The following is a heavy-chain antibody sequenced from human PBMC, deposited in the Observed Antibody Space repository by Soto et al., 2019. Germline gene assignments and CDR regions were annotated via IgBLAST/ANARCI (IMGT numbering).Heavy chain of an antibody. D-gene: IGHD6-6*01. V-gene: IGHV3-30-3*01. CDR3: ARDGAAARPFYYYYGMDV. CDR2: ISYDGSNK. CDR1: GFTFSSYA. Sequence: PGGSLRLSCAASGFTFSSYAMHWVRQAPGKGLEWVAVISYDGSNKYYADSVKGRFTISRDNSKNTLYLQMNSLRAEDTAVYYCARDGAAARPFYYYYGMDVWGQGTTVTVSS. J-gene: IGHJ6*02.